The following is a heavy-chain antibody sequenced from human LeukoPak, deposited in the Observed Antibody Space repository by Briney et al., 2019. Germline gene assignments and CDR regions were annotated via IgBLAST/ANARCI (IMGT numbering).Heavy chain of an antibody. CDR1: GFTFDDYA. CDR2: ISASAGSA. Sequence: GGSLRLSCAASGFTFDDYAMKWVRQAPGTGLEWVSSISASAGSAVYGDSVKGRLTISRVNAENTLYLQMNSLRADDTAIYYCAKDQRSGEYDYGWGPFDIWGQGTMVTVSS. D-gene: IGHD3-10*01. J-gene: IGHJ3*02. CDR3: AKDQRSGEYDYGWGPFDI. V-gene: IGHV3-23*01.